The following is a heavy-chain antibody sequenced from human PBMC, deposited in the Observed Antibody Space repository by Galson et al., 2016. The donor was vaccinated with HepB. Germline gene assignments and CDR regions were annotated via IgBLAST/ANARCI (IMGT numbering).Heavy chain of an antibody. CDR2: IIPIFGTT. V-gene: IGHV1-69*13. J-gene: IGHJ2*01. D-gene: IGHD2-15*01. Sequence: SVKVSCKASGGTSSSYGISWVRQAPGQGLHWMGGIIPIFGTTNVAQKFQGRVTITADESTSTAYMEMSSLTSEDTAVYYCARESQGLGYCSGGSCHWYFGLWGRGTLATVSS. CDR3: ARESQGLGYCSGGSCHWYFGL. CDR1: GGTSSSYG.